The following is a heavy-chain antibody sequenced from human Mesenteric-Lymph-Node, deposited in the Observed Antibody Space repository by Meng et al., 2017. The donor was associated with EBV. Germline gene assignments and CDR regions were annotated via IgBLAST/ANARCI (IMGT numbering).Heavy chain of an antibody. J-gene: IGHJ4*02. V-gene: IGHV4-34*01. CDR2: ISKSGDT. D-gene: IGHD3-3*02. Sequence: GQSTPWGDGRLEPSETLSPTSDAAGGSFSCYHCSWIRHPPGKVLEYIGEISKSGDTTYNPSLKSRVTISVDRSMNQFSLKMASVTAADTAVYYCARGAIFGIVITYFDYWSQGTLVTVSS. CDR3: ARGAIFGIVITYFDY. CDR1: GGSFSCYH.